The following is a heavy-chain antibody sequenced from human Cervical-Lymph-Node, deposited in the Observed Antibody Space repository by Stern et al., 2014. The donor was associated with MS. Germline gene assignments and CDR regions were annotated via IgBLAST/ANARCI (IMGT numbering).Heavy chain of an antibody. Sequence: VQLLDSGAEVKKPGSSVNVSCKASGGTFISSYAITWMRQAPGQGLEWMGRNITNLGPPNYAQKFQGRLTITADTSTSTVYMYLTSLRSEDTAVYYCARGIVSNRAAATQHNLFDPWGQGTLVTVSS. D-gene: IGHD2-15*01. CDR1: GGTFISSYA. CDR3: ARGIVSNRAAATQHNLFDP. CDR2: NITNLGPP. J-gene: IGHJ5*02. V-gene: IGHV1-69*09.